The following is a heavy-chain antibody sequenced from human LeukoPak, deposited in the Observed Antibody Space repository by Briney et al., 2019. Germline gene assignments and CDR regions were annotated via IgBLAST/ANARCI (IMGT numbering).Heavy chain of an antibody. J-gene: IGHJ6*02. CDR2: ISWNSGSI. V-gene: IGHV3-9*01. CDR3: AKGGVYDYYYYGMDV. CDR1: GFTFDDYA. D-gene: IGHD5/OR15-5a*01. Sequence: GRSLRLSCAASGFTFDDYAVHWVRQAPGKGLEWVSGISWNSGSIGYADSVKGRFTISRDNAKNSLYLQMNSLRAEDTALYYCAKGGVYDYYYYGMDVWGQGTTVTVSS.